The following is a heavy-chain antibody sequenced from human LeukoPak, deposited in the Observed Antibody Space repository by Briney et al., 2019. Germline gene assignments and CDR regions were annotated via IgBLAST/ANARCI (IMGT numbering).Heavy chain of an antibody. D-gene: IGHD2-2*03. V-gene: IGHV1-2*02. CDR3: ARDGYCSSTSCYRTADI. Sequence: ASVKVSCKASGYTFTGYYMHWVRQAPGQGLEWMGWINPNSGGTNYAQKFQGRVTMTRDTSISTAYMELNRLRSDDTAVYYCARDGYCSSTSCYRTADIWGQGTLVTVSS. J-gene: IGHJ4*02. CDR2: INPNSGGT. CDR1: GYTFTGYY.